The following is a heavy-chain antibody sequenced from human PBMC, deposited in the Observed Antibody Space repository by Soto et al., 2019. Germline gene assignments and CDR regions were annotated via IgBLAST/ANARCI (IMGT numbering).Heavy chain of an antibody. CDR2: ISSNGANT. J-gene: IGHJ4*01. CDR1: GFTFDSPYSHG. CDR3: VSWVSAHFDY. Sequence: PGGSLRLSCAASGFTFDSPYSHGMSWVRQSPGKGPEWVSTISSNGANTHYAGSVKGRFTISKDASRNTVHLHMNSLRAEDTATYFCVSWVSAHFDYWGHGTPVTVSS. D-gene: IGHD2-8*01. V-gene: IGHV3-23*01.